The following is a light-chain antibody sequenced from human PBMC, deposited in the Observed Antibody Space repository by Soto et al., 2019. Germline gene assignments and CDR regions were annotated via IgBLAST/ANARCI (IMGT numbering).Light chain of an antibody. CDR2: SNN. J-gene: IGLJ2*01. CDR1: SSNIGSNT. Sequence: QSVLTQPPSASGTPGQRVTISCSGRSSNIGSNTVNWYQQLPGTAPKLLIYSNNQRPSGVPDRFSGSNSGTSASLAISGLQSEDEADYYCAAWDDSLNGVVFGGGTKLTVL. CDR3: AAWDDSLNGVV. V-gene: IGLV1-44*01.